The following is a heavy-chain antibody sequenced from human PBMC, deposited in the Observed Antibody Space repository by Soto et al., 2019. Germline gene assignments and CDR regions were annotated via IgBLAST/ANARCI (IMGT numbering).Heavy chain of an antibody. CDR1: GGSVSSNDYY. CDR2: IDYNGVT. D-gene: IGHD2-15*01. J-gene: IGHJ4*02. V-gene: IGHV4-39*01. Sequence: KPSETLSLTCSVSGGSVSSNDYYWGWIRQPPAKGLEWIGNIDYNGVTSYNPSLKTRLTISRDTSKNQFSLRLTSVTAADTALYSCGKILAAATKNNESDSWGPGILVTVSS. CDR3: GKILAAATKNNESDS.